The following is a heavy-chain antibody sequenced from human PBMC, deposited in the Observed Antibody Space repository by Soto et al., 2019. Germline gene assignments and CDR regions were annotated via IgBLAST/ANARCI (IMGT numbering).Heavy chain of an antibody. J-gene: IGHJ4*02. D-gene: IGHD5-18*01. CDR3: SRGILV. CDR1: GGSINSGGYC. Sequence: QVQLQESGPGLVKPSQTLSLTCTVSGGSINSGGYCWSWIRQHPGKGLDWIGCISYGGSTSYNPSLKSRVTISVDTSKNQFSLKLTFVTAADTAVYYCSRGILVWGQGALITVSS. CDR2: ISYGGST. V-gene: IGHV4-31*03.